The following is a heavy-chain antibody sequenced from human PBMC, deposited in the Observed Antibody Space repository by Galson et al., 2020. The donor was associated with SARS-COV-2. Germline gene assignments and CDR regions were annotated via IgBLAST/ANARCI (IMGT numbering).Heavy chain of an antibody. V-gene: IGHV3-30*15. J-gene: IGHJ3*01. Sequence: GESLKISCAASGFSFSTYAMHWVRQSPGKGLEWVAVISYDETNKFYADSVKGRITISRDNSKNILYLQMRSLRAEDTAVYYCVRDRGDMEVVSPNDAFDFWGQGTMVTVSA. D-gene: IGHD3-10*01. CDR2: ISYDETNK. CDR1: GFSFSTYA. CDR3: VRDRGDMEVVSPNDAFDF.